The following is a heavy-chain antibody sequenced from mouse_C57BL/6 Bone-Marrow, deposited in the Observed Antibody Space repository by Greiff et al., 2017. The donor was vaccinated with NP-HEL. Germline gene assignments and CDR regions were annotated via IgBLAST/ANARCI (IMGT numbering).Heavy chain of an antibody. J-gene: IGHJ4*01. CDR3: ARKLSMDY. Sequence: VQLQQSGPELVKPGASVKISCKASGYTFADYYMNWVKQSHGKSLEWIGDINPNNGGTSYNQKFKGKATLTVDKSSSTACMELRSLTSEDSAVYYCARKLSMDYWGQGTSVTVSS. CDR1: GYTFADYY. CDR2: INPNNGGT. V-gene: IGHV1-26*01.